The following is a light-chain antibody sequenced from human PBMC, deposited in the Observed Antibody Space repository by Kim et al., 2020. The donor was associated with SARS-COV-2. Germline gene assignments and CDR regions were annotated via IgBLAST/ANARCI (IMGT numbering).Light chain of an antibody. J-gene: IGKJ4*01. CDR1: QGISSY. V-gene: IGKV1-8*01. Sequence: AIRMTQSPSSFSASTGDRVTITCRASQGISSYLAWYQQKPGKAPKLLIYAASTLQSGVPSGFSGSGSGTDFTLTISCLQSEDFATYYCQQYYSYPPTFGGGTKLEI. CDR3: QQYYSYPPT. CDR2: AAS.